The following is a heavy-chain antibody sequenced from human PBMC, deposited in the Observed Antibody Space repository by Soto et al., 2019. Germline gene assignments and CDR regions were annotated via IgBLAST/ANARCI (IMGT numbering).Heavy chain of an antibody. J-gene: IGHJ4*02. CDR2: IYYSGST. D-gene: IGHD3-10*01. Sequence: SETLSLTCTVSGGSISSGGYYWSWIRQHPGKGLEWIGYIYYSGSTYYNPSLKSRVTISVDTSKNQFSLKLSSVTAADTAVYYCARATVGAFVTMVRGVIFDYWGQGTLVTVSS. CDR3: ARATVGAFVTMVRGVIFDY. CDR1: GGSISSGGYY. V-gene: IGHV4-31*03.